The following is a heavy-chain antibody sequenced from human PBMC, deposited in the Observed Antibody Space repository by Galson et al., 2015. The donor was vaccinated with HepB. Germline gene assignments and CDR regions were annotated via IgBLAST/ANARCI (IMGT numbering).Heavy chain of an antibody. CDR3: ARDAPMVRGVILGYYYMDV. CDR2: TYYRSKWYN. CDR1: GDSVSSNSAA. J-gene: IGHJ6*03. Sequence: AISGDSVSSNSAAWNWIRQSPSRGLEWLGRTYYRSKWYNDYAVSVKSRITINPDTSKNQLSLQLNSVTPEDTAVYYCARDAPMVRGVILGYYYMDVWGKGTTVTVSS. D-gene: IGHD3-10*01. V-gene: IGHV6-1*01.